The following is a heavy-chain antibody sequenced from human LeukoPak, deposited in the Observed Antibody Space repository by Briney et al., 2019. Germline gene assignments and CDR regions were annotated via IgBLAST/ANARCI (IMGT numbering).Heavy chain of an antibody. CDR3: AGARGSGTPADY. CDR2: IDPSDSYT. CDR1: GYIFTSYW. V-gene: IGHV5-10-1*01. J-gene: IGHJ4*02. Sequence: HGESLRISCKGYGYIFTSYWISWVRQMPGKGLEWMGRIDPSDSYTSYSPSFQGHVTISVDKSISTAYLHWSSLEASDTAMYYCAGARGSGTPADYWGQGTLVTVSS. D-gene: IGHD3-10*01.